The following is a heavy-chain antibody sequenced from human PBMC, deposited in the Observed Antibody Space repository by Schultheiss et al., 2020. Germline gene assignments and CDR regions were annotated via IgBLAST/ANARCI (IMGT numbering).Heavy chain of an antibody. V-gene: IGHV3-33*01. D-gene: IGHD4-17*01. CDR3: AREVDYGDYHFDY. J-gene: IGHJ4*02. CDR1: GFTFSSYG. CDR2: IWYDGSNK. Sequence: GGSLRLSCAASGFTFSSYGMHWVRQAPGKGLEWVAVIWYDGSNKYYADSVKGRFTISRDNSKNTLYLQMGSLRVEDMAVYYCAREVDYGDYHFDYWGQGTLVTVSS.